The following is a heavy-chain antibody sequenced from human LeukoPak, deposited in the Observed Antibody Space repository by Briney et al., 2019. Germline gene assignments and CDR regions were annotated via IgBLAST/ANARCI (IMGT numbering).Heavy chain of an antibody. CDR3: ASLKNSYDSSGYLVTDAFDI. D-gene: IGHD3-22*01. Sequence: ASVKVSCKASGYTFTSNGISWVRQAPGQGLEWMGWISAYNGNTNYEQKLQGRVTMTTDTSMSTAYMELRSLRSDDTAVYYCASLKNSYDSSGYLVTDAFDIWGQGTMVTVSS. CDR2: ISAYNGNT. CDR1: GYTFTSNG. J-gene: IGHJ3*02. V-gene: IGHV1-18*01.